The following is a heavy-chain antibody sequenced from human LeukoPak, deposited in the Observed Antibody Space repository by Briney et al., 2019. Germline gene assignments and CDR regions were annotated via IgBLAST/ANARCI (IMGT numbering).Heavy chain of an antibody. D-gene: IGHD3-10*01. CDR3: ARDPLWFGTKFDY. CDR2: MNPNSGNT. Sequence: EASVKVSCKASGYTFTSYDINWVRQATGQGLEWMGWMNPNSGNTGYAQKFQGRVTMTRNTSISTAYMELSSLSSEDTAVYYCARDPLWFGTKFDYWGQGTLVTVSS. V-gene: IGHV1-8*01. J-gene: IGHJ4*02. CDR1: GYTFTSYD.